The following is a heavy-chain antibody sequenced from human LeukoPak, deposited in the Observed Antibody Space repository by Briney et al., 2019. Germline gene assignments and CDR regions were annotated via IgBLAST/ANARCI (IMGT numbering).Heavy chain of an antibody. CDR1: GFAFSGYG. D-gene: IGHD6-19*01. J-gene: IGHJ4*02. Sequence: GGSLRLSCAASGFAFSGYGMHWVRQAPGKGLEWVTYIAYDGSDKFYADSVRGRFTISRDNSKNTLYVQMNSLRVEDTAMYYCVAIAVAGQFYLGQGTLVTVSS. CDR2: IAYDGSDK. V-gene: IGHV3-30*02. CDR3: VAIAVAGQFY.